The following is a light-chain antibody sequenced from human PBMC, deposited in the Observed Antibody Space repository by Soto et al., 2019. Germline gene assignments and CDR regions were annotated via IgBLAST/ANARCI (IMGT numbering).Light chain of an antibody. Sequence: EIVMTQSPATLSLSPGERAALSCRASQSINSELAWYQQKPGQPPRLLIYGASTRATGVPARFTGSESGSEFTLTISGLHSEDFAVYYCQQGHNWPLTFGQGTRLE. CDR3: QQGHNWPLT. V-gene: IGKV3-15*01. CDR1: QSINSE. CDR2: GAS. J-gene: IGKJ2*01.